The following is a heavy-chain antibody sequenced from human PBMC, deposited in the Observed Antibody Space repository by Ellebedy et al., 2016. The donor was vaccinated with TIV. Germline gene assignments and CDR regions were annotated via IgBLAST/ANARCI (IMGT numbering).Heavy chain of an antibody. Sequence: AASVKVSCKASGYTFTSYYMHWVRQAPGQGLEWMGWINPNSGGTNYAQKFQGRVTMTRDTSISTAYMELSRLRSDDTAVHYCARDRSSCSSTSCSNWFDPWGQGTLVTVSS. CDR3: ARDRSSCSSTSCSNWFDP. D-gene: IGHD2-2*01. CDR2: INPNSGGT. J-gene: IGHJ5*02. V-gene: IGHV1-2*02. CDR1: GYTFTSYY.